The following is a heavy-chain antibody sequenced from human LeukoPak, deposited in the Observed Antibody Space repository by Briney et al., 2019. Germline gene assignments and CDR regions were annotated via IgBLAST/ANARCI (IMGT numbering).Heavy chain of an antibody. Sequence: GASVKVSCKASGYTFTSYGINWVRQAPGQGLEWMGWISAYNGNTNYPQKLQGRVTMTTDTSTSTAYMELRSLRSDDTAVYFCARDQASYDSWSGTRYHYGMDVWGQGATVTVSS. CDR2: ISAYNGNT. D-gene: IGHD3-3*01. J-gene: IGHJ6*02. V-gene: IGHV1-18*01. CDR3: ARDQASYDSWSGTRYHYGMDV. CDR1: GYTFTSYG.